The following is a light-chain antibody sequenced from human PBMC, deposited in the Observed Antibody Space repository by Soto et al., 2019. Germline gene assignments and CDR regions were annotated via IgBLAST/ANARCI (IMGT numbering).Light chain of an antibody. J-gene: IGLJ2*01. Sequence: QSALTQPASVSGSPGQSITISCTGTSDDIGANNNVSWYQHHPGKAPKILIYEAANRPSGISHRFSGSKSGNTASLTISGLQAEDEADYFCTSYTSASTLVFGGGTKLTVL. V-gene: IGLV2-14*01. CDR3: TSYTSASTLV. CDR1: SDDIGANNN. CDR2: EAA.